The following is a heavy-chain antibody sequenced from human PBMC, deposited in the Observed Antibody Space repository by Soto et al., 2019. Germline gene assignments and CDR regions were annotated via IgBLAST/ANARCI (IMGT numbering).Heavy chain of an antibody. CDR1: GFSFSSSD. CDR2: INYSGRYM. D-gene: IGHD3-22*01. Sequence: VQLVESGGGLVEPGGSLRLSCATSGFSFSSSDMTWVRQAPGKGLEYVSSINYSGRYMFYARSLRGRFTVSRDNAKNSLYLQMNSLRAEDTAVYYCARKSSSDSTGYDYFDYWGQGTLVTVSS. CDR3: ARKSSSDSTGYDYFDY. J-gene: IGHJ4*02. V-gene: IGHV3-21*06.